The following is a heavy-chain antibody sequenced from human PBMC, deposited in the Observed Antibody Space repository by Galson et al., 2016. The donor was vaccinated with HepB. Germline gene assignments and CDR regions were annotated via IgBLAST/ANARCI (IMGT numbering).Heavy chain of an antibody. Sequence: SLRLSCAASGSGIRSHWVHWVRQARGKGLVWVSRTNTDGSSTSYADSVKGRFTISRDNAKNSLYLQVNSLRAEDTAVYHCARDVNGGYFDLWGQGTLVSV. V-gene: IGHV3-74*01. CDR2: TNTDGSST. D-gene: IGHD4-23*01. J-gene: IGHJ4*02. CDR1: GSGIRSHW. CDR3: ARDVNGGYFDL.